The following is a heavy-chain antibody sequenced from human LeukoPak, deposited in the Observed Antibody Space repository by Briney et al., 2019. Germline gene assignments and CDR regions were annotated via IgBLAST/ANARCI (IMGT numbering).Heavy chain of an antibody. J-gene: IGHJ4*02. D-gene: IGHD6-19*01. Sequence: SETLSLTCTVSGGSISTYYWSWIRQPPGKGLEWIGNIYYSGGTNYNPSLKSRVTISVDTSKNQFSLRLSSVTAADTAVYYCARAQEWLIPYYFDFWGQGTLVTVSS. V-gene: IGHV4-59*01. CDR2: IYYSGGT. CDR1: GGSISTYY. CDR3: ARAQEWLIPYYFDF.